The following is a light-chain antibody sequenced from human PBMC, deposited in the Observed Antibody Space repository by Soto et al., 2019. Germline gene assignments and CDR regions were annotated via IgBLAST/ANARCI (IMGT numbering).Light chain of an antibody. CDR3: CSYAGSYTLV. CDR1: SSDVGGYNY. CDR2: DVS. V-gene: IGLV2-11*01. Sequence: TQPRSVSGSPGQSVTISDAGTSSDVGGYNYVSWYQQHPGKAPTLMIYDVSKRPSGVPDRFSGSKSGYTASLTISGLQAEDEADYYCCSYAGSYTLVFGGGTKVTVL. J-gene: IGLJ2*01.